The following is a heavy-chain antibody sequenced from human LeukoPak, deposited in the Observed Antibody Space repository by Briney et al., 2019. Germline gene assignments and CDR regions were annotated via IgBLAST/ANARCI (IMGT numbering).Heavy chain of an antibody. CDR2: TIPIFGAK. V-gene: IGHV1-69*06. Sequence: ASVKVSCKASGGTFSTFGITLVRQAPGQGLEWMGGTIPIFGAKHYAQKFRGRVTFTADNSTTTTFMELSSLRSEDTALYFCASYSDWGDFDSWGQGTLVTVSS. J-gene: IGHJ4*02. CDR3: ASYSDWGDFDS. D-gene: IGHD3-10*01. CDR1: GGTFSTFG.